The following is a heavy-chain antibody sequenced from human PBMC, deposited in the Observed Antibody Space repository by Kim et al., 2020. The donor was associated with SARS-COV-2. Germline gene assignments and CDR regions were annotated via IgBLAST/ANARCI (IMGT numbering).Heavy chain of an antibody. CDR2: INHSGST. CDR1: GGSFSGYY. CDR3: ARGIDFWSGFGY. Sequence: SETLSLTCAVYGGSFSGYYWSWIRQPPGKGLEWIGEINHSGSTNYNPSLKSRVTISVDTSKNQFSLKLSSVTAADTAVYYCARGIDFWSGFGYWGQGTLVTVSS. J-gene: IGHJ4*02. D-gene: IGHD3-3*01. V-gene: IGHV4-34*01.